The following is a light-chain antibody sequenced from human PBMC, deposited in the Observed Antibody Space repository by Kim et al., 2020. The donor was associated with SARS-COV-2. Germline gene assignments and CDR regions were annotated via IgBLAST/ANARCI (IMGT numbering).Light chain of an antibody. CDR1: QSVSSNF. J-gene: IGKJ5*01. V-gene: IGKV3-20*01. CDR3: QQSGTSPIT. Sequence: SPGERATLSCRASQSVSSNFLAWYQQKPGQAPRLLIYSTSGRATGIPDRFSGSGSGTDFTLTISSLEPEDFAVYYCQQSGTSPITFGQGTRLEIK. CDR2: STS.